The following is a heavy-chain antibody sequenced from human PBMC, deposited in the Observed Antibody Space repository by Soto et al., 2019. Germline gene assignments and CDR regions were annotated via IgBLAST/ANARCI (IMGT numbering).Heavy chain of an antibody. J-gene: IGHJ3*02. V-gene: IGHV4-34*01. D-gene: IGHD1-7*01. CDR3: ARCLSRPYNWNYAGAVDI. CDR1: RATSSAFY. CDR2: INHSGST. Sequence: PPDPQSATCAIWRATSSAFYWRWIREPPGKGLEWIGEINHSGSTNYDPSLKSRVTISVDTSKNQFSLKLSSVTAADTAVYYCARCLSRPYNWNYAGAVDIRGQGTMVT.